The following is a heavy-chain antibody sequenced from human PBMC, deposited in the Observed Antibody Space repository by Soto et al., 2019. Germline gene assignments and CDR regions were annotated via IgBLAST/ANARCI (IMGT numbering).Heavy chain of an antibody. CDR1: GDSASSNSAA. D-gene: IGHD1-26*01. J-gene: IGHJ6*02. Sequence: PSRTLSLTCAISGDSASSNSAAWNWIRQSPSRGLEWLGRTYDRSKWYNEYAVAVKSRITINPYTSKNQFSLQLNTVTPEDTAVYYCASGTYYYYGMDVWGQGTTVTVSS. V-gene: IGHV6-1*01. CDR2: TYDRSKWYN. CDR3: ASGTYYYYGMDV.